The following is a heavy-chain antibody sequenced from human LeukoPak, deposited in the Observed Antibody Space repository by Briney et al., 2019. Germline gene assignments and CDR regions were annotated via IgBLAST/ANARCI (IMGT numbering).Heavy chain of an antibody. V-gene: IGHV4-34*01. D-gene: IGHD2-2*01. CDR3: ARLYCSSTSCYVNWFDP. Sequence: SETLSLTCAVYGVSFSGYYWSWIRQPPGKGLEWIGEINHSGSTNYNPSLKSRVTISVDTSKNQFSLKLSSVTAADTAVYYCARLYCSSTSCYVNWFDPWGQGTLVTVSS. CDR1: GVSFSGYY. CDR2: INHSGST. J-gene: IGHJ5*02.